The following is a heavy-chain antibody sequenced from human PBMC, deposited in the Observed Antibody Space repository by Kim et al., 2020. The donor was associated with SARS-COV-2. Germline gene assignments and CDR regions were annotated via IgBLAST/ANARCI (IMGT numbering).Heavy chain of an antibody. D-gene: IGHD3-10*01. CDR2: INHSGST. CDR1: GGSFSGYY. CDR3: ARSMGYYYYGMDV. Sequence: SETLSLTCAVYGGSFSGYYWSWIRQPPGKGLEWIGEINHSGSTNYNPSLKSRVTISVDTSKNQFSLKLSSVTAADTAVYYCARSMGYYYYGMDVWGQGTT. J-gene: IGHJ6*02. V-gene: IGHV4-34*01.